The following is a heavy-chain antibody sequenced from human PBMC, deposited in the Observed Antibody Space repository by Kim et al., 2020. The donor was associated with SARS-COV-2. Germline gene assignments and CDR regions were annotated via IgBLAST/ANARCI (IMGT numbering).Heavy chain of an antibody. CDR1: GDSVSSNSAA. D-gene: IGHD6-13*01. Sequence: SQTLSLTCAISGDSVSSNSAAWNWIRQSPSRGLEWLGRTYYRSKWYNDYAVSVKSRITINPDTSKNQFSLQLNSVTPEDTAVYYCAREVTDGSSWYPLYNWFDPWGQGTLVTVSS. CDR3: AREVTDGSSWYPLYNWFDP. J-gene: IGHJ5*02. CDR2: TYYRSKWYN. V-gene: IGHV6-1*01.